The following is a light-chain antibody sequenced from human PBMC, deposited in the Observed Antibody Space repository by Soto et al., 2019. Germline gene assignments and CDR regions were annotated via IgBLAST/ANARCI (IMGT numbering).Light chain of an antibody. V-gene: IGKV1-9*01. J-gene: IGKJ1*01. CDR1: QGISSY. CDR2: AAS. Sequence: IQLTQSPSSLSASVGDRVTITCRASQGISSYLAWYQQKPGKAPKLLIYAASTLQSGVPSRFSGSGSGTDFTLTISSLQPEDFAVYYCQQYGSSGTFGQGTKVDIK. CDR3: QQYGSSGT.